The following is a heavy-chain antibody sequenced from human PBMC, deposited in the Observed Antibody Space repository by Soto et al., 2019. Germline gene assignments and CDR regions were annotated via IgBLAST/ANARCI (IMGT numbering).Heavy chain of an antibody. CDR1: GFTFNSRA. Sequence: EERRLESGGGLVQPGGSLRLSCAASGFTFNSRAMNWVRQAPGKGLEWVSAISADGGSTWYADSVKGRFTISRDNSRNTLHLQMGSLRTEDTAIYYCAKDVWWSSVWGQGTLVTVSS. D-gene: IGHD2-21*01. J-gene: IGHJ4*02. CDR3: AKDVWWSSV. CDR2: ISADGGST. V-gene: IGHV3-23*01.